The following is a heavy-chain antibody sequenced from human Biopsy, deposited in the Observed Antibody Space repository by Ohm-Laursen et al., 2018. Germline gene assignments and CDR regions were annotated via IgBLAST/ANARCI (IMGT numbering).Heavy chain of an antibody. Sequence: TLSLTCTVSGGSISSDWWSWIRQPPGKGLEWIGYVYYSGTTTYNPSLRSRVTISVDTSMNQISLRLQSVTAADTAIYYCTRATNNTGGPYCYFYGMDIWGQGTPVTVSS. CDR3: TRATNNTGGPYCYFYGMDI. CDR2: VYYSGTT. V-gene: IGHV4-59*01. J-gene: IGHJ6*02. D-gene: IGHD2-8*02. CDR1: GGSISSDW.